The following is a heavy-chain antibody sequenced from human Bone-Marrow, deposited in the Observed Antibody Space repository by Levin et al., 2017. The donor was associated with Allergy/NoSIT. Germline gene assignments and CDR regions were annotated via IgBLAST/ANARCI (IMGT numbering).Heavy chain of an antibody. CDR3: ARELTRGSGPDAFDI. Sequence: PGGSLRLSCEASGFIFSGYGMHWVRQAPGKGLEWMAMIWYDGSRKYHADSVKGRFTVSRDNAENTLYLQMNSLRAEDTAVYYCARELTRGSGPDAFDIWGQGTMVIVSS. D-gene: IGHD3-10*01. CDR1: GFIFSGYG. J-gene: IGHJ3*02. V-gene: IGHV3-33*01. CDR2: IWYDGSRK.